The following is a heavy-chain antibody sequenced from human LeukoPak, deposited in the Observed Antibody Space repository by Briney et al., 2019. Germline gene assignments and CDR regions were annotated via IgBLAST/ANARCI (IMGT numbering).Heavy chain of an antibody. CDR3: ARVEVVTATSDAFDI. J-gene: IGHJ3*02. CDR1: GGSFSGYY. V-gene: IGHV4-34*01. Sequence: PSETLSLTCAVYGGSFSGYYWSWIRQPPGKGLEWIGEINHSGSTYYNPSLKSRVTISVDTSKNQFSLKLSSVTAADTAVYYCARVEVVTATSDAFDIWGQGTMVTVSS. D-gene: IGHD2-21*02. CDR2: INHSGST.